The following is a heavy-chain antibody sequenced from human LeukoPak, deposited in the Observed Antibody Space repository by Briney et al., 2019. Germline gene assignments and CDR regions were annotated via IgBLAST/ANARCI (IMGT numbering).Heavy chain of an antibody. J-gene: IGHJ4*02. Sequence: PGGSLRLSCSASGFTFSSYAMHWVRQAPGKGLEYVSAISSNGGSTYYADSVKGRFTISRDNFKNTLYLQMNSMRAEDTAVYYCAKNVGRIVGATDYWGQGTLVTVSS. V-gene: IGHV3-64D*06. CDR1: GFTFSSYA. CDR2: ISSNGGST. CDR3: AKNVGRIVGATDY. D-gene: IGHD1-26*01.